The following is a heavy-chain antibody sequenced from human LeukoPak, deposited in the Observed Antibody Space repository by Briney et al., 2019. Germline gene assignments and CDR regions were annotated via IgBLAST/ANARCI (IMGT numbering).Heavy chain of an antibody. D-gene: IGHD6-6*01. V-gene: IGHV4-4*02. Sequence: PSETLSLTCAVSGGSISSSNWWSWVRQPPGKGLEWIGEIYHSGSTNYNPSLKSRVTISVDTSENQFSLKLTSVTAADTAVYYCARDREYSSSGLVWFDPWGHGILVTVSS. CDR3: ARDREYSSSGLVWFDP. CDR1: GGSISSSNW. J-gene: IGHJ5*02. CDR2: IYHSGST.